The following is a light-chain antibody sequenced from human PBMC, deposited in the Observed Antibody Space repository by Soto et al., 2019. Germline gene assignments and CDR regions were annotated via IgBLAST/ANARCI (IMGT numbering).Light chain of an antibody. CDR2: DGS. Sequence: VLPQSLGTLSLPPGERATLSCRASQTGINNYLAGYQQKPGQPPSILIYDGSSRTTGGPDGFFSGGSGTNVSPTISRRVHEDVSVDYCQQFSIYPLTFGGGTKVDIK. J-gene: IGKJ4*02. CDR3: QQFSIYPLT. CDR1: QTGINNY. V-gene: IGKV3-20*01.